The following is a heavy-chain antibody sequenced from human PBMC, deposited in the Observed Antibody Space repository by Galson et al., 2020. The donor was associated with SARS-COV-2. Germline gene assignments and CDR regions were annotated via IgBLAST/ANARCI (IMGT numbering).Heavy chain of an antibody. Sequence: ASVKVSCKASGYTFTSYAMHWVRQAPGQRLEWMGWINAGNGNTKYSQKFQGRVTITRDTSASTAYMELSSLRSEDTAVYYCAREKSSGYYYADAFDIWGQGTMVTVSS. V-gene: IGHV1-3*01. CDR1: GYTFTSYA. D-gene: IGHD3-22*01. J-gene: IGHJ3*02. CDR3: AREKSSGYYYADAFDI. CDR2: INAGNGNT.